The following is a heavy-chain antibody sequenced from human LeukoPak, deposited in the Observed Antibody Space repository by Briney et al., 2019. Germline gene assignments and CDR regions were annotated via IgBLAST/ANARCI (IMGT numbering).Heavy chain of an antibody. CDR3: ATGLLRYFDWFRRGPSDAFDI. Sequence: ASVKVSCKVSGYTLTELSMHWVRQAPGKGLEWMGGFDPEDDETIYAQKFQGRVTMTEDTSTDTAYMELSSLRSEDTAVYYCATGLLRYFDWFRRGPSDAFDIWGQGTMVTVSS. V-gene: IGHV1-24*01. CDR2: FDPEDDET. D-gene: IGHD3-9*01. CDR1: GYTLTELS. J-gene: IGHJ3*02.